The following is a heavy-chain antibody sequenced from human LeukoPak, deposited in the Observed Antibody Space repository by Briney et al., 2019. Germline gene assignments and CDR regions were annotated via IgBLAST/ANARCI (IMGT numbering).Heavy chain of an antibody. CDR3: ASSMVRGVITYTIFDY. Sequence: PSETLSLTCTVSGGSISSGGYYWSWIRQHPGKGLEWIGYIYYSGSTYYNPSLKSRVTISVDTSKNQFSLKLSSVTAADTAVYYCASSMVRGVITYTIFDYWGQGTLVTVSP. V-gene: IGHV4-31*03. D-gene: IGHD3-10*01. CDR1: GGSISSGGYY. J-gene: IGHJ4*02. CDR2: IYYSGST.